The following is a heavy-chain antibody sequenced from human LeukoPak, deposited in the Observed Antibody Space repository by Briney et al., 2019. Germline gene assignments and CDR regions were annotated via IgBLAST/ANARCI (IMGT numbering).Heavy chain of an antibody. CDR3: ATVINSYGPPDY. CDR2: VDPEDGET. J-gene: IGHJ4*02. CDR1: GYTFTDYY. V-gene: IGHV1-69-2*01. Sequence: ASVKISCKVSGYTFTDYYMHWVQQAPGKGLEWMGLVDPEDGETIYAEKFQGRVTITADTSTDTAYMELSSLRFEDTAVYYCATVINSYGPPDYWGQGTLVTVSS. D-gene: IGHD5-18*01.